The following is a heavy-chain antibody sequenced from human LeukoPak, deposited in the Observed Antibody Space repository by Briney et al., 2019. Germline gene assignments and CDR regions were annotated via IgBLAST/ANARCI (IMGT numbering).Heavy chain of an antibody. CDR2: INDGGST. D-gene: IGHD1-26*01. V-gene: IGHV4-39*07. CDR1: GGSISSNNYY. J-gene: IGHJ4*02. CDR3: ARSRRGVVGATMDY. Sequence: SETLSLTCTVSGGSISSNNYYWGWIRQPPGRGLEWIASINDGGSTYCNPSLKSRVTMSVDTSKNQFSLRLSSVTAADTAVYYCARSRRGVVGATMDYWGQGTLVTVSS.